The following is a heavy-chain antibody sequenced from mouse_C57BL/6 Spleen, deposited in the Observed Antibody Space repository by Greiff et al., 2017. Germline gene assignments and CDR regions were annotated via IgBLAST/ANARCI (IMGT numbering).Heavy chain of an antibody. D-gene: IGHD1-1*01. V-gene: IGHV1-26*01. J-gene: IGHJ2*01. Sequence: VQLKQSGPELVKPGASVKISCKASGYTFTDYYMNWVKQSPGKSLEWIGDINPNNGGTSYNQKFKGKATLTVDKSSSTAYMELRSLTSEDSAVYYCARGGVITTVVASFDYWGQGTTLTVSA. CDR2: INPNNGGT. CDR1: GYTFTDYY. CDR3: ARGGVITTVVASFDY.